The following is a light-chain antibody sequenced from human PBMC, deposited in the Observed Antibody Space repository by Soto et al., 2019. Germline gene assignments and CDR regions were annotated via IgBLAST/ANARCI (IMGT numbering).Light chain of an antibody. CDR3: QQRHSWPLT. V-gene: IGKV3-15*01. Sequence: EIVMTQSPATLSVSPGERATLSCRASQSISSELAWYQQKPGQPPRLLIYSASTRATGVPSRFTGSGSGSEFTLTISGLQSEDFAVYYCQQRHSWPLTLGQGTRLEIK. J-gene: IGKJ2*01. CDR1: QSISSE. CDR2: SAS.